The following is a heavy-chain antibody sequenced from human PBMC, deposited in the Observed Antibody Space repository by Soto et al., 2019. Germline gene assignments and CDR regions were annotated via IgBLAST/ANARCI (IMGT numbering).Heavy chain of an antibody. D-gene: IGHD3-3*01. CDR2: INPSGGST. V-gene: IGHV1-46*01. CDR1: GYTFTSYY. J-gene: IGHJ5*02. Sequence: QVQLVQSGAEVKKPGASVKVSCKASGYTFTSYYMHWVRQAPGQGLEWMGIINPSGGSTSYAQKFQGRVTMTRDTSTCTVYMELSSLRSEDTAVYYCAREGASTIFGVVIYNWFDPWGQGTLVTVSS. CDR3: AREGASTIFGVVIYNWFDP.